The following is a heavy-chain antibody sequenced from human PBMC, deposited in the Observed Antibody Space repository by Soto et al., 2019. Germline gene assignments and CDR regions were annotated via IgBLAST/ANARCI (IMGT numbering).Heavy chain of an antibody. D-gene: IGHD4-17*01. CDR1: GASISTYY. J-gene: IGHJ6*02. CDR2: IYSGGST. Sequence: ETLSLTCTVSGASISTYYWSWVRQAPGKGLEWVSVIYSGGSTYYADSVKGRFTISRDNSKNTLYLQMNSLRAEDTAVYYCARRATVTTQGGIYYYYYGMDVWGQGTTVTVSS. CDR3: ARRATVTTQGGIYYYYYGMDV. V-gene: IGHV3-66*01.